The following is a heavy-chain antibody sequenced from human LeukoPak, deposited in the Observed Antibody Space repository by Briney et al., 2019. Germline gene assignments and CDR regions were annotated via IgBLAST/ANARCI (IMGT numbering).Heavy chain of an antibody. J-gene: IGHJ4*02. CDR3: ARPSGGWYYFDY. Sequence: PSETLSLTCTVSGGSISSSSYYWVWIRQPPGKGLEWIGCIYYSGSTYYNPSLKSRVTISVDTSKNQFSLKLSSVTAADTAVYYCARPSGGWYYFDYWGQGTLVTVSS. CDR2: IYYSGST. D-gene: IGHD6-19*01. V-gene: IGHV4-39*01. CDR1: GGSISSSSYY.